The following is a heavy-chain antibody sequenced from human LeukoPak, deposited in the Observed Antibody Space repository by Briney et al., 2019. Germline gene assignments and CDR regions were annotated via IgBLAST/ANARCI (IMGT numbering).Heavy chain of an antibody. J-gene: IGHJ6*03. Sequence: GGSLRLSCAASGFTFSSYGMHWVRQAPGKGLEWVAFIRYDGSNKYYADSVKGRFTISRDNSKNTLYLQMNSLRAEDTAVYYCAKESLLGYYYYYMDVWGKGTTVTVSS. CDR2: IRYDGSNK. CDR3: AKESLLGYYYYYMDV. CDR1: GFTFSSYG. V-gene: IGHV3-30*02.